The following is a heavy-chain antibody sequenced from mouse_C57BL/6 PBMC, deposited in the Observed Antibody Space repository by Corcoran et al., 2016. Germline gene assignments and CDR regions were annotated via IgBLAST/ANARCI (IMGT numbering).Heavy chain of an antibody. V-gene: IGHV1-55*01. CDR3: ASGISTVVATDY. D-gene: IGHD1-1*01. Sequence: QVQLQQPGAELVKPGASVTMSCTDSGYTFTSYWITWVKQRPGQGLEWIGDIYPGSGSTNYNEKFTSKATLTVDTSSSTAYMQLSSLTSEDSAVYYCASGISTVVATDYWGRGTTLTVSS. J-gene: IGHJ2*01. CDR2: IYPGSGST. CDR1: GYTFTSYW.